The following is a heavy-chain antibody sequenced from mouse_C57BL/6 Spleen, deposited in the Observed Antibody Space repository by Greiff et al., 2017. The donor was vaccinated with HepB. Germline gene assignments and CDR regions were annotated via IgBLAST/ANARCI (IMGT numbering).Heavy chain of an antibody. CDR1: GYAFSSSW. CDR2: IYPGDGDT. D-gene: IGHD2-1*01. V-gene: IGHV1-82*01. J-gene: IGHJ4*01. CDR3: ARRSPIYYGNSIYAMDY. Sequence: VQLQQSGPELVKPGASVKISCKASGYAFSSSWMNWVKQRPGKGLEWIGRIYPGDGDTNYNGKFKGKATLTADKSSSTAYMQLSSLTSEDSAVYFCARRSPIYYGNSIYAMDYWGQGTSVTVSS.